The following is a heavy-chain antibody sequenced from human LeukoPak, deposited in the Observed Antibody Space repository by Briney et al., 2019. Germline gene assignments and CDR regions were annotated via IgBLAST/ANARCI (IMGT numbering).Heavy chain of an antibody. Sequence: SETLSLTCTVSGGSISSSSYYWGWIRQPPGKGLEWIGSIYYSGSTYYNPSLKSRVTISVDTSKNQFSLKLSSVTAADTAVYYCARGNRESTAIRLFDYWGQGTLVTVSS. V-gene: IGHV4-39*07. J-gene: IGHJ4*02. CDR3: ARGNRESTAIRLFDY. CDR1: GGSISSSSYY. D-gene: IGHD2-21*02. CDR2: IYYSGST.